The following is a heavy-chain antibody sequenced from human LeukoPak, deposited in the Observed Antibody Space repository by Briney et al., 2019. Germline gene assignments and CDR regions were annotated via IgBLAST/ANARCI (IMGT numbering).Heavy chain of an antibody. V-gene: IGHV4-61*08. D-gene: IGHD3-9*01. CDR3: ASGGATVSFDWLSYFDY. CDR2: IYYSGST. Sequence: SETLSLTCTVSSGSISSGDYYWSWIRQSPGKGLEWIGYIYYSGSTNYNPSLKSRVTISVDTSKNQFSLKLSSVTAADTAVYYCASGGATVSFDWLSYFDYWGQGTLVTVSS. CDR1: SGSISSGDYY. J-gene: IGHJ4*02.